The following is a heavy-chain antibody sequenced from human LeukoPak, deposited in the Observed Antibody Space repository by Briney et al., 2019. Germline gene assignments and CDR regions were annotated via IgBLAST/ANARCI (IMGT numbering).Heavy chain of an antibody. CDR2: ISSSGSTI. J-gene: IGHJ4*02. Sequence: GGSLRLSCAASGFTFSSYEMNWVRQAPGKGLEWVSYISSSGSTIYYADSVKGRFTISRDNDKNSLYLQMNSLRAEDTAVYYCARGNDDGSFDYWGQGTLVTVTS. CDR3: ARGNDDGSFDY. D-gene: IGHD3-10*01. CDR1: GFTFSSYE. V-gene: IGHV3-48*03.